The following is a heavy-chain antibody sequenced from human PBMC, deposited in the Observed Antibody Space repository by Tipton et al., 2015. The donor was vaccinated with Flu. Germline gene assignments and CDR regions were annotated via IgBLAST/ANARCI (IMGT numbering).Heavy chain of an antibody. V-gene: IGHV3-48*02. Sequence: SLRLSCAASGFTFSSYSMNWVRQAPGKGLEWVSYISSSNTTTFYADSVKGRFTISRDNAKHSLYLQMNSLRDEDTAVYYCARAVLKRSGDNWFDPWGQGTLVTVSS. CDR3: ARAVLKRSGDNWFDP. CDR2: ISSSNTTT. CDR1: GFTFSSYS. J-gene: IGHJ5*02. D-gene: IGHD3-10*01.